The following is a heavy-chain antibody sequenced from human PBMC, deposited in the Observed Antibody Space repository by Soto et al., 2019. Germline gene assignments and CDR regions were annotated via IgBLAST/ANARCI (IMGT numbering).Heavy chain of an antibody. CDR3: ARLVVVAPVANA. J-gene: IGHJ5*02. D-gene: IGHD2-2*01. Sequence: SETLSLTCSVSGGSTSYNSYYCGWIRQPPGKGLEWVGGIFYAGTTYYSPSLKDRVTISVDTSKNSFSLNLTSVTAADTAVYFCARLVVVAPVANAWGQGTLVTVSS. CDR1: GGSTSYNSYY. V-gene: IGHV4-39*02. CDR2: IFYAGTT.